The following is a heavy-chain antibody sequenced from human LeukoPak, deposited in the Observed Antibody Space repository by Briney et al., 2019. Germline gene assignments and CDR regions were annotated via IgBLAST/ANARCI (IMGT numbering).Heavy chain of an antibody. D-gene: IGHD2-15*01. CDR1: GGPISSYY. J-gene: IGHJ4*02. V-gene: IGHV4-59*01. CDR3: AGLRGVVVTN. CDR2: IYYSGST. Sequence: SETLSLTCTVSGGPISSYYWSWIRQPPGKGLEWIGYIYYSGSTNYNPSLKSRVTISVDTSKNQFSLKLSSVTAADTAVYYCAGLRGVVVTNWGQGTLVTVSS.